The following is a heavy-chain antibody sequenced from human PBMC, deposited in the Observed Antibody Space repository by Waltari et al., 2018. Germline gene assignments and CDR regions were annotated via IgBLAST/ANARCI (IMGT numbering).Heavy chain of an antibody. CDR3: ARSTYLDAFDI. Sequence: QVQLQESGPGLVKPSETLSLTCTVSGGSISSYYWSWIRQPPGKGLEWIGYIYYSGSTYYNPSLKSRVTISVDTSKNQFSLKLSSVTAADTAVYYCARSTYLDAFDIWGQGTMVTVSS. D-gene: IGHD2-8*01. V-gene: IGHV4-59*08. J-gene: IGHJ3*02. CDR1: GGSISSYY. CDR2: IYYSGST.